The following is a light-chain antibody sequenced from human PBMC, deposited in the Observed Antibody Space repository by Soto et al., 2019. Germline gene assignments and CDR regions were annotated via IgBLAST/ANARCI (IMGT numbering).Light chain of an antibody. V-gene: IGLV1-44*01. J-gene: IGLJ6*01. Sequence: QSVVTQPPSVSGTPGQGVIISCSNVGRHEVSWYQQVPGLAPQLLIHTTSQRPSGVPDRFSASRSGTSASLAIRGLQYDDEADYFCSSWNDSLSGVVFGRGTKVTVL. CDR1: NVGRHE. CDR2: TTS. CDR3: SSWNDSLSGVV.